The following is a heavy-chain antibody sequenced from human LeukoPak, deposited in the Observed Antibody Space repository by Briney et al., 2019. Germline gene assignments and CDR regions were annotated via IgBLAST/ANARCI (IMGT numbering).Heavy chain of an antibody. CDR3: ARAPLASGRTPLFDY. CDR2: INHSGST. J-gene: IGHJ4*02. Sequence: SETLSLTCAVYGGSFSGYYWSWIRQPPGKGLEWIGEINHSGSTNYNPSLKSRVTISVDTSKNQFSPKLSSVTAADTAVYYCARAPLASGRTPLFDYWGQGTLVTVSS. V-gene: IGHV4-34*01. D-gene: IGHD6-19*01. CDR1: GGSFSGYY.